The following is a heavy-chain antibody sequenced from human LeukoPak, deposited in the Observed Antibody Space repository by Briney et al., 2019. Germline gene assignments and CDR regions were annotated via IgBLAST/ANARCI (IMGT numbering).Heavy chain of an antibody. D-gene: IGHD5-18*01. CDR2: IYYSGST. CDR1: GGSISSYY. V-gene: IGHV4-59*01. CDR3: ARNDTGLFDY. Sequence: PSETLSLTCTVSGGSISSYYWSWIRQPPGKGLEWIGYIYYSGSTNYNHPLKSQVTISVDTSKNQFSLKLSSVTAADTAVYYCARNDTGLFDYWGQGTLVTVSS. J-gene: IGHJ4*02.